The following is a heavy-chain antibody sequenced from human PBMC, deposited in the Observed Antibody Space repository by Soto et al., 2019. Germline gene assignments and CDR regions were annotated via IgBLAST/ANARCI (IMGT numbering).Heavy chain of an antibody. V-gene: IGHV4-39*07. CDR1: GGSISSSSYY. CDR3: ARVMYYYGSGSYSP. D-gene: IGHD3-10*01. Sequence: SETLSLTCTVSGGSISSSSYYWGWIRQPPGKGLEWIGSIYYSGSTYYNPSLKSRVTISVDTSKNQFSLKLSSVTAADTAVYYCARVMYYYGSGSYSPWGQGTLVTVSS. CDR2: IYYSGST. J-gene: IGHJ5*02.